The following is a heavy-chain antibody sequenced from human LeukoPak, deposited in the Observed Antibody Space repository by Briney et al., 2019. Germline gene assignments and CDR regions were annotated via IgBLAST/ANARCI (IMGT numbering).Heavy chain of an antibody. J-gene: IGHJ6*02. Sequence: SETLSFTCTVSGGSISSYYWSWIRQPPGKGLEWIGYIYYSGSTNYNPSLKSRVTISVDTSKNQFSLKLSSVTAADTAVYYCARLYSSSWGRPEYYYYYGMDVWGQGTTVTVSS. D-gene: IGHD6-13*01. CDR1: GGSISSYY. CDR3: ARLYSSSWGRPEYYYYYGMDV. CDR2: IYYSGST. V-gene: IGHV4-59*08.